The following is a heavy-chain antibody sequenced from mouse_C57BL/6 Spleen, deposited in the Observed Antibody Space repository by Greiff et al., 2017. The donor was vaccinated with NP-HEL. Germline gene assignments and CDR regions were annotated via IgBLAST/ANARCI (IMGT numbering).Heavy chain of an antibody. J-gene: IGHJ2*01. V-gene: IGHV1-76*01. CDR1: GYTFTDYY. CDR2: IYPGSGNT. D-gene: IGHD2-3*01. Sequence: QVQLQQSGAELVRPGASVKLSCKASGYTFTDYYINWVKQRPGQGLEWIARIYPGSGNTYYNEKFKGKATLTAEKSSSTAYMQLSSLTSEDSAVYCCARDDGYYKIDYWGQGTTLTVSS. CDR3: ARDDGYYKIDY.